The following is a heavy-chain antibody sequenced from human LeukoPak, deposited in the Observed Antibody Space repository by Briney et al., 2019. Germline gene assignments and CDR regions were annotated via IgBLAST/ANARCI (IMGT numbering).Heavy chain of an antibody. CDR1: GGSFSGYY. Sequence: SETLSLTCAVYGGSFSGYYWSWIRQPPGKGLEWIGEINHSGSTNYNPSLKSRVTISVDTSKNQFSLKLSSVTAADTAVYYCASATFGELYYCGQGTLVTVSS. V-gene: IGHV4-34*01. J-gene: IGHJ4*02. CDR3: ASATFGELYY. D-gene: IGHD3-10*01. CDR2: INHSGST.